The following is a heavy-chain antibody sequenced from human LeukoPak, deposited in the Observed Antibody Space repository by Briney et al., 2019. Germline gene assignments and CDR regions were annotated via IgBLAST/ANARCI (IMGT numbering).Heavy chain of an antibody. CDR1: GFTFSSYS. J-gene: IGHJ4*02. Sequence: KPGGSLRLSCAASGFTFSSYSMNWVRQAPGKGLEWVSSISSSSYIYYADSVKGRFTISRDNAKNSLYLQMNSLRAEDTAVYYCARDFGLQLVQTVAFDYWGQGTLVTVSS. CDR3: ARDFGLQLVQTVAFDY. CDR2: ISSSSYI. D-gene: IGHD5-24*01. V-gene: IGHV3-21*01.